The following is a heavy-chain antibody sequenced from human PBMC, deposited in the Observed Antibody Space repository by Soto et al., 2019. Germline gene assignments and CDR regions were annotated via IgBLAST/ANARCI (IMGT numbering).Heavy chain of an antibody. CDR1: GFTFSTYA. Sequence: EVQLLESGGGLVQPGGSLRLSCAASGFTFSTYAMNWVRQAPGNGLEWVSAISGSGVSIQYADSVKGRFTISRDNSKKPLYVQMNSLRDEDTAVYHCVKGYWKGDVWGQGTTVTVSS. J-gene: IGHJ6*02. CDR2: ISGSGVSI. V-gene: IGHV3-23*01. CDR3: VKGYWKGDV. D-gene: IGHD1-1*01.